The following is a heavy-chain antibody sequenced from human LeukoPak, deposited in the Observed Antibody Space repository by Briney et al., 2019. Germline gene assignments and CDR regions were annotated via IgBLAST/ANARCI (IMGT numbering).Heavy chain of an antibody. D-gene: IGHD2-15*01. Sequence: ASVKVSCKASGYTFTGYYMHWVRQAPGQGLEWMGWINPNSGGTNYAQKFQGRVTMTRDTSISTAYMELSRLRSDDTAVYYCARVGTEDIVVVVAADDLYYFDYWGQGTLVTVSS. CDR1: GYTFTGYY. CDR3: ARVGTEDIVVVVAADDLYYFDY. J-gene: IGHJ4*02. CDR2: INPNSGGT. V-gene: IGHV1-2*02.